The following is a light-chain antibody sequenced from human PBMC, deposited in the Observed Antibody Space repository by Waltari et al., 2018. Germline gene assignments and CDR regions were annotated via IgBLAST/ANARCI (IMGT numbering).Light chain of an antibody. CDR3: CSSGGIYV. CDR1: TYAY. CDR2: DVI. J-gene: IGLJ1*01. Sequence: QSALTQPRSVSGSPGPSVTTPCTGTTYAYVCWYQHHPGKAPKLIIYDVIKRPSGVPDRFSASKSGNTASLTISGLQDDDEADYYCCSSGGIYVFGTGTKVTVL. V-gene: IGLV2-11*01.